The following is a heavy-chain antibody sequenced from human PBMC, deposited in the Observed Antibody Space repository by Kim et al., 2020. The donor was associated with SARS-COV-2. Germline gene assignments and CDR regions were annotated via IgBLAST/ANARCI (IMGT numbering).Heavy chain of an antibody. V-gene: IGHV4-34*01. CDR2: VNHSGIT. D-gene: IGHD3-3*01. CDR1: GGSFSAYS. CDR3: ARGRAGVVPSPILGLGPYYNYYAMDV. J-gene: IGHJ6*02. Sequence: SETLSLTCAVYGGSFSAYSWIWIRQAPGKGLEWIGEVNHSGITKYHPSLKSRVTISVDTSKNQFSLKLPSVTAADTAVFYGARGRAGVVPSPILGLGPYYNYYAMDVWGQGTTVTVS.